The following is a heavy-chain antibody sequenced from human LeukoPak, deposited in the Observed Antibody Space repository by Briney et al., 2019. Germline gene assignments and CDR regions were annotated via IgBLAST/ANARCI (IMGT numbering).Heavy chain of an antibody. D-gene: IGHD2/OR15-2a*01. CDR2: IYYSGST. CDR1: GGSISSDH. J-gene: IGHJ3*02. V-gene: IGHV4-59*01. CDR3: ARKNDFDI. Sequence: SETLSLTCTVSGGSISSDHWNWIRQPPGKGLEWIGCIYYSGSTYYNPSLKSRVTISVDMSRSQFSLRLTSVTAADTAVYYCARKNDFDIWGQGTLVTVSS.